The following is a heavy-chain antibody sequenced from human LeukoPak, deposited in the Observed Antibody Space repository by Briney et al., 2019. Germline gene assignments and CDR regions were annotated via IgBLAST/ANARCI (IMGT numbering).Heavy chain of an antibody. D-gene: IGHD6-19*01. J-gene: IGHJ4*02. CDR3: ASGSSGWYYFDY. CDR2: IIPIFGTA. V-gene: IGHV1-69*06. CDR1: GGTFSSHA. Sequence: SVKFSCKASGGTFSSHAISWVRQAPGQGLEWMGGIIPIFGTANYAQKFQGRVTITADKSTSTAYMELSSLRSEDTAMYYCASGSSGWYYFDYWGRGTLVTVSS.